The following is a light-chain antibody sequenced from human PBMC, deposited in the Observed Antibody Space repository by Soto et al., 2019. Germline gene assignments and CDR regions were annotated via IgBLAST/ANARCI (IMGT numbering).Light chain of an antibody. CDR3: QQYISYPIA. CDR2: DAS. V-gene: IGKV1-5*01. Sequence: GDIVIITCRASQSISSWLAWYQQKPGKVPNLLIYDASNLESGVPSRFSGSGSGTEFTLTISSLQPDDFATYYCQQYISYPIAFGGGTKVDIK. CDR1: QSISSW. J-gene: IGKJ4*01.